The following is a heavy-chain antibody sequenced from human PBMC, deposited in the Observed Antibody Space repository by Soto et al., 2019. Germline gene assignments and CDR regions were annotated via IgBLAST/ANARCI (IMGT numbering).Heavy chain of an antibody. CDR2: IYHSGST. Sequence: SLTCTVSGGSISSSNWWSWVRQPPGKGLEWIGEIYHSGSTNYNPSLKSRVTISIDKSKNQFSLKVNSVTAADTAVYYCARGWGIAAAGPDYWGQGTLVTVSS. V-gene: IGHV4-4*02. J-gene: IGHJ4*02. D-gene: IGHD6-13*01. CDR1: GGSISSSNW. CDR3: ARGWGIAAAGPDY.